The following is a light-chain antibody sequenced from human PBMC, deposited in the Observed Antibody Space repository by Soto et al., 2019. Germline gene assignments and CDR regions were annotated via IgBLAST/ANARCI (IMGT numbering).Light chain of an antibody. V-gene: IGKV1-9*01. CDR2: LAS. J-gene: IGKJ5*01. CDR3: QQVNSFPVT. CDR1: QGINSY. Sequence: DIQLTQSPSFLSTSVGDRVTITCRASQGINSYLAWYQQKPGKAPKLLIYLASTLQSGVPSRFSGSGSGTEFTLTISSLQPEDFATYYCQQVNSFPVTFGQGTRLEIK.